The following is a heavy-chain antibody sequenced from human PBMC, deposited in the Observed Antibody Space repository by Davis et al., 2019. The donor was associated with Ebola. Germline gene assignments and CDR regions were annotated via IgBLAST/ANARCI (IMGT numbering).Heavy chain of an antibody. V-gene: IGHV3-7*01. CDR3: ARDRLSHDFWYTPLPPAYFYY. D-gene: IGHD3-3*01. CDR1: GFTFSNYW. J-gene: IGHJ4*02. CDR2: IKHDGSEK. Sequence: PGGSLRLSCAASGFTFSNYWMSWVRQAPGKGLEWVANIKHDGSEKYYVDSVKGRFTISRDNAKNSLYLQMNSLRAEDTAVYYCARDRLSHDFWYTPLPPAYFYYWGQGTLVTVSS.